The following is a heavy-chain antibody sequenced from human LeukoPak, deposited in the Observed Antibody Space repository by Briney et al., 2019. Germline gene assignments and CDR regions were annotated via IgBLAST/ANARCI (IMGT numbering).Heavy chain of an antibody. Sequence: SETLSLTCTVSGGSISSYYWSWIRQPPGKGLGWIGYIYYSGSTNYNPSLKSRVTISVDTSKNQFSLKLSSVTAADTAVYYCARVACSSTSCYPEFDYWGQGTLVTVSS. J-gene: IGHJ4*02. D-gene: IGHD2-2*01. CDR1: GGSISSYY. CDR2: IYYSGST. CDR3: ARVACSSTSCYPEFDY. V-gene: IGHV4-59*12.